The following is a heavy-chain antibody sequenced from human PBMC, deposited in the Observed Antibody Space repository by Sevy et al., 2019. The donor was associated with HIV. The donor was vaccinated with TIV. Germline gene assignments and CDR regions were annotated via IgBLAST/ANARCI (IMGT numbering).Heavy chain of an antibody. CDR3: ATDLPPAATTVAHFDC. J-gene: IGHJ4*02. D-gene: IGHD4-17*01. V-gene: IGHV3-48*03. CDR2: MSNSGTTK. CDR1: GFTFSSYE. Sequence: GGSLRLSCAASGFTFSSYEMNWVRQAPGKGLEWVSYMSNSGTTKSYSDSVKGRFTISRDNARNSLYLQMHSLIAADTAVYYCATDLPPAATTVAHFDCWGQGTLVTVSS.